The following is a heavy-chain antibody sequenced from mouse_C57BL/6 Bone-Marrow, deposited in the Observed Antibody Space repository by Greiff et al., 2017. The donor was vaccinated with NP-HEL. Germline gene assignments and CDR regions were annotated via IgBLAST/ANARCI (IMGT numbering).Heavy chain of an antibody. CDR3: ARSEYYGSSYNYFDY. J-gene: IGHJ2*01. V-gene: IGHV1-63*01. CDR2: VYPVGGYT. D-gene: IGHD1-1*01. CDR1: GYTFTIYW. Sequence: QVQLKEPGAELVRPGPSVKMSCKASGYTFTIYWIGWAKQRLGHGLERIGAVYPVGGYTNYNEKFKGKGTLTVDQSSSTAYLQLNSLTSEDSAVYYCARSEYYGSSYNYFDYWGQGTTLTVSS.